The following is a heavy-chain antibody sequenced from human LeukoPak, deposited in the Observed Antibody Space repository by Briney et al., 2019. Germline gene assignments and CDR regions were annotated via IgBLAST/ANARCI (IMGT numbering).Heavy chain of an antibody. J-gene: IGHJ4*02. D-gene: IGHD1-26*01. V-gene: IGHV3-48*01. CDR1: VFPFSRYS. Sequence: PGGSLRLSCTTSVFPFSRYSMNWVRQAPGKGLEWVSYITSSGDTIYYADSVKGRFTISRDNAKNSVYLQMNSLRAEDTAVYYCARGGAAPVYWGQGTLVTVSS. CDR2: ITSSGDTI. CDR3: ARGGAAPVY.